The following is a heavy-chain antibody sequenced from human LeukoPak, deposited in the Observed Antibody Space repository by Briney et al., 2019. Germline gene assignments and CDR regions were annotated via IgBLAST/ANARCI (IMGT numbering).Heavy chain of an antibody. Sequence: PGGSLRLSCAASGFTFSSYEMNWVRQAPGKGLEWVSSISSSSSYIYYADSVKGRFTISRDNAKNSLYLQMNSLRAEDTAVYYCARAGNYYGRHTNWFDPWGQGTLVTVSS. V-gene: IGHV3-21*01. CDR1: GFTFSSYE. CDR2: ISSSSSYI. D-gene: IGHD3-10*01. J-gene: IGHJ5*02. CDR3: ARAGNYYGRHTNWFDP.